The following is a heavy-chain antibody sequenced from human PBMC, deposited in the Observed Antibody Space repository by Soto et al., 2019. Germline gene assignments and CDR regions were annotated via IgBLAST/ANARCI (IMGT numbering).Heavy chain of an antibody. J-gene: IGHJ4*02. Sequence: QITLKESGPTLVKPTQTLTLTCTFSGFSLGTRGMGVGWIRQPPGKALEWLTVIYWDDDKRYSPSLKSRLTITKDISKNQVVLTMTNMDPVDTATYYCAHSRLVLADYWGQGTLVTVSS. CDR3: AHSRLVLADY. V-gene: IGHV2-5*02. D-gene: IGHD6-19*01. CDR2: IYWDDDK. CDR1: GFSLGTRGMG.